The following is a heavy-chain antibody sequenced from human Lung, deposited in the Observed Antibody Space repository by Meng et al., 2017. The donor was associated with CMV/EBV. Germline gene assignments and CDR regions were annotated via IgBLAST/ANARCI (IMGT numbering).Heavy chain of an antibody. CDR1: GYTFTSYG. J-gene: IGHJ6*02. CDR3: ARDRALAGTTLYYYYGMDV. V-gene: IGHV1-18*01. D-gene: IGHD1-14*01. CDR2: ISAYNGNT. Sequence: ASVKVSCKASGYTFTSYGISWVRQAPGQGLEWMGWISAYNGNTNYAQKLQGRVTMTTDTSTSTAYMELRSLRSDDTAVYYCARDRALAGTTLYYYYGMDVWGQGTTVXVSS.